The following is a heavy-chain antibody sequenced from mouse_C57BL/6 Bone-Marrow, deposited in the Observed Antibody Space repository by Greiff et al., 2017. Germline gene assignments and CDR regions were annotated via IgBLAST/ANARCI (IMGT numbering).Heavy chain of an antibody. CDR1: GYTFTNYY. V-gene: IGHV1-15*01. Sequence: QVHLQHSGAELVRPGASVTLSCKASGYTFTNYYMHWVKQTPGHGLEWIGVIDPASGSTNYNQKFKGKATLTADTSSSTAYMQLSSLTSEDSAIYYCTGDEEGGVDFWGRGTTLTVSS. CDR2: IDPASGST. J-gene: IGHJ2*01. CDR3: TGDEEGGVDF.